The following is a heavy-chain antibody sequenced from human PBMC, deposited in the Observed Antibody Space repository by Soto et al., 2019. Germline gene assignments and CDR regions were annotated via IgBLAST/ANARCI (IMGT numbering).Heavy chain of an antibody. J-gene: IGHJ4*01. Sequence: PGGSLRLSCAASGFTFSRYGMTWVRQAPGKGLEWVSVISGSEDKTYYADSVKGRFTISRDISKSTLYLQMNNLRAEDTAVYLCGKFRFELGSGSSSDNWGQGTKVTVSS. CDR2: ISGSEDKT. D-gene: IGHD2-15*01. V-gene: IGHV3-23*01. CDR1: GFTFSRYG. CDR3: GKFRFELGSGSSSDN.